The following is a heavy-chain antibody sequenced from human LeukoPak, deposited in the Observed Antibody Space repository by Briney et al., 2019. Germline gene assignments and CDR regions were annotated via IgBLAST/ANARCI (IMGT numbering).Heavy chain of an antibody. CDR2: ISNSGGTI. Sequence: GGSLRLSCAASGFTFSTDAMKWVRQAPGKGLEWVSYISNSGGTIYYGDSVKGRFTISRDNAKNSLYLQMNSLTAEDTAVYYCARGYYAFDYWGQGTLVTVSS. CDR1: GFTFSTDA. V-gene: IGHV3-48*01. D-gene: IGHD2-2*01. CDR3: ARGYYAFDY. J-gene: IGHJ4*02.